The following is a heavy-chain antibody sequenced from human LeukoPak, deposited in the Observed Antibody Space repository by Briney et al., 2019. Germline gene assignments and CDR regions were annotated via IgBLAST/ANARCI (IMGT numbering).Heavy chain of an antibody. D-gene: IGHD3-10*01. CDR3: ARARGVRGVYFDY. CDR1: GGSISSGGYY. CDR2: IYYSGST. Sequence: SETVSLTCTVSGGSISSGGYYWSWIRQHPGKGLEWIGYIYYSGSTYYNQSLKSRVTISVDTSKNQFSLKLSSVTAADTAVYYCARARGVRGVYFDYWGQGTLVTVSS. J-gene: IGHJ4*02. V-gene: IGHV4-31*03.